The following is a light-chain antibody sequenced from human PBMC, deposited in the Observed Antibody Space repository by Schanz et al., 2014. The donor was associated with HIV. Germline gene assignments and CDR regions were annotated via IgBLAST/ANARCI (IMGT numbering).Light chain of an antibody. CDR3: GTWDDSLNGWV. CDR2: RNN. Sequence: QSVLTQPPSVSAAPGQKVTISCSGSSSNIGNNYVSWYQQLPGTAPKLLIYRNNQRPSGVPDRFSGSESGTSASLATSGLQSEDEADYYCGTWDDSLNGWVFGGGTKLTVL. CDR1: SSNIGNNY. J-gene: IGLJ3*02. V-gene: IGLV1-47*01.